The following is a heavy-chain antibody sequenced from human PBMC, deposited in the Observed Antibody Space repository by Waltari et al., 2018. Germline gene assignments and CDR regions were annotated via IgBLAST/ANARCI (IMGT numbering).Heavy chain of an antibody. J-gene: IGHJ6*02. V-gene: IGHV1-69-2*01. CDR2: VDPEDGET. Sequence: EVQLVQSGAEVKKPGATVKISCKASGYTFTDYYMHWVQQAPGKGLEWMGRVDPEDGETIYAEKFQGRVTITADTSTDTAYMELSSLRSEDTAVYYCAREALDDYGGNSGGGRYYYGMDVWGQGTTVTVSS. D-gene: IGHD2-21*02. CDR3: AREALDDYGGNSGGGRYYYGMDV. CDR1: GYTFTDYY.